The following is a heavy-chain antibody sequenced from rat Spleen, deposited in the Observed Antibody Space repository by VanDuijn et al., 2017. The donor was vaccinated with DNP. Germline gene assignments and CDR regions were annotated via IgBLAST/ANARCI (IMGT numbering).Heavy chain of an antibody. CDR3: AREGDYYDGSYVDALDA. J-gene: IGHJ4*01. CDR2: ITSSGGNT. CDR1: GFTFNYYW. V-gene: IGHV5-31*01. Sequence: EVQLVESGGDLVQPGRSLKLSCVASGFTFNYYWMTWIRHVPGKGLEWVASITSSGGNTNYRDSVKGRFTISRDNAKNTLYLQMDSLRSEDSATYYCAREGDYYDGSYVDALDAWGQGTSVAVSS. D-gene: IGHD1-12*02.